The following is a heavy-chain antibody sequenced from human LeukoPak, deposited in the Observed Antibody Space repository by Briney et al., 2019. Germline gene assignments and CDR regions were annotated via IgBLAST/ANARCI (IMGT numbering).Heavy chain of an antibody. CDR1: GFTFSSYA. V-gene: IGHV3-7*03. CDR2: INHNGNVN. D-gene: IGHD3-16*01. CDR3: ARGGGLDV. Sequence: PGGSLRLSCAASGFTFSSYAMSWARQAPGKGLEWVASINHNGNVNYYVDSVKGRFTISRDNVKNSLYLQMSNLRAEDTAVYFCARGGGLDVWGQGATVTVSS. J-gene: IGHJ6*02.